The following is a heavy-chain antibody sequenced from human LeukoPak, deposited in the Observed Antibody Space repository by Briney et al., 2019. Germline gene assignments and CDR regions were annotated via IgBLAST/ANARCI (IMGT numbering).Heavy chain of an antibody. D-gene: IGHD1-26*01. CDR1: GFTFSDSA. CDR3: ARDIELSC. J-gene: IGHJ4*02. Sequence: GGSLRLSCEASGFTFSDSAMSWVRQASGRGLEWVSLISASGGNSYYADSVKGRFTVSRDSSKNTLHLQMNSLRAEDTAVYYCARDIELSCWGQGTLVPVSS. V-gene: IGHV3-23*01. CDR2: ISASGGNS.